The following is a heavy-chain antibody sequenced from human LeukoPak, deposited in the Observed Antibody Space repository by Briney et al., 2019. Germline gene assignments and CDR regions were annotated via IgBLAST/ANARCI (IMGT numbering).Heavy chain of an antibody. D-gene: IGHD4-17*01. Sequence: GSLRLSCAASGFTFSSYAMSWVRQAPGKGLEWVSAISGSGGSTYYADSVKGRFTISRDNSKNTLYLQMNSLRAEDTAVYYCAKDPSLATVTTNYFDYWGQGTLVTVSS. CDR3: AKDPSLATVTTNYFDY. J-gene: IGHJ4*02. CDR1: GFTFSSYA. V-gene: IGHV3-23*01. CDR2: ISGSGGST.